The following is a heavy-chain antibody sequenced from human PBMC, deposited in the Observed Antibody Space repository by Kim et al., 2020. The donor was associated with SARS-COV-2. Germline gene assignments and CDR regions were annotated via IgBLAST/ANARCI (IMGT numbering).Heavy chain of an antibody. J-gene: IGHJ3*02. Sequence: GGSLRLSCAASGFIVSSYCMRWVRQAPGKGLEWVSASYSGDNTFYADSVKGRSTVSRDNSKNTLYLQMNSLRAEDTAVYYCAIDRYTSAHNFDIWGQGTVVAVSS. CDR2: SYSGDNT. CDR3: AIDRYTSAHNFDI. D-gene: IGHD2-2*02. V-gene: IGHV3-66*01. CDR1: GFIVSSYC.